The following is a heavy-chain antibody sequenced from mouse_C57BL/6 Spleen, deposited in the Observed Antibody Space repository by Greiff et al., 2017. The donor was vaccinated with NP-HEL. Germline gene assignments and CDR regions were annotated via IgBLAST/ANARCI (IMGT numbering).Heavy chain of an antibody. CDR2: IHPNSGST. J-gene: IGHJ1*03. CDR3: ARLGTTVVEKDWYFDV. CDR1: GYTFTSYW. D-gene: IGHD1-1*01. Sequence: QVQLQQPGAELVKPGASVKLSCKASGYTFTSYWMHWVKQRPGQGLEWIGMIHPNSGSTNYNEKFKSKATLTVDKSSSTAYMQLSSLTSEDSAVYYCARLGTTVVEKDWYFDVWGTGTTVTVSS. V-gene: IGHV1-64*01.